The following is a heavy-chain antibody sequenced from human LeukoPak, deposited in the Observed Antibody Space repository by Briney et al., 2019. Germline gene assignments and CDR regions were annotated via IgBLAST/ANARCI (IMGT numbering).Heavy chain of an antibody. CDR2: ISAYNGNT. CDR1: GYTFTSYD. V-gene: IGHV1-18*01. Sequence: ASVKVSCKASGYTFTSYDISWVRQAPGQGLEWMGWISAYNGNTNYAQKLQGRVTMTTDTSTSTAYMELRSLRSDDTAVYYCARDPERHPYYYYGMDVWGQGTTVTVSS. CDR3: ARDPERHPYYYYGMDV. J-gene: IGHJ6*02. D-gene: IGHD1-1*01.